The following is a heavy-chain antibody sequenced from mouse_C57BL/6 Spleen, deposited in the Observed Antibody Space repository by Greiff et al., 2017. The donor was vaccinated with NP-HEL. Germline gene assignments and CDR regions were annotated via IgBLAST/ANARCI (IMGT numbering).Heavy chain of an antibody. J-gene: IGHJ4*01. CDR1: GFTFSSYA. CDR3: TRALLLGDAMDY. D-gene: IGHD2-10*01. Sequence: EVQGVESGEGLVKPGGSLKLSCAASGFTFSSYAMSWVRQTPEKRLEWVAYISSGGDYIYYADTVKGRFTISRDNARNTLYLQMSSLKSEDTAMYYCTRALLLGDAMDYWGQGTSVTVSS. V-gene: IGHV5-9-1*02. CDR2: ISSGGDYI.